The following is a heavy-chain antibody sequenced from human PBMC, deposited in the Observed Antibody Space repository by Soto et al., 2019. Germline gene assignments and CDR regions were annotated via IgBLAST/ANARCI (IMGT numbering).Heavy chain of an antibody. CDR3: ARVNRRYCSGSSCPLGY. Sequence: QVQLVQSGAEVKKPGASVKVSCKASGYTFTSYYMHWVRQAPGQGLEWMGIINPSGGSTSYAQKFQGRVTMTRDTTTSTVYMELSSLGSEDTAVYYCARVNRRYCSGSSCPLGYWGQGTLVTVSS. D-gene: IGHD2-15*01. J-gene: IGHJ4*02. CDR2: INPSGGST. CDR1: GYTFTSYY. V-gene: IGHV1-46*03.